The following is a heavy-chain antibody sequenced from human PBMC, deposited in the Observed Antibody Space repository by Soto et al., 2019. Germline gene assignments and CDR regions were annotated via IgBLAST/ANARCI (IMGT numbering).Heavy chain of an antibody. D-gene: IGHD3-10*01. CDR3: ARGLWFGELLYYYYYMDV. J-gene: IGHJ6*03. CDR2: TYYRSKWYN. Sequence: SQTLSLTCAISGDSVSSNSAAWNWIGQSPSRGLEWLGRTYYRSKWYNDYAVSVKSRITINPDTSKNQFSLQLNSVTPEDTAVYYCARGLWFGELLYYYYYMDVWGKGTTVTV. V-gene: IGHV6-1*01. CDR1: GDSVSSNSAA.